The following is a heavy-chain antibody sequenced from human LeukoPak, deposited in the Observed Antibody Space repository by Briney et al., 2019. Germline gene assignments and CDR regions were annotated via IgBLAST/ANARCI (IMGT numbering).Heavy chain of an antibody. J-gene: IGHJ4*02. D-gene: IGHD2-2*01. V-gene: IGHV3-23*01. CDR1: GFTFSSYA. CDR3: AKAFGPSCYGAINY. Sequence: PGGSLRLSCAASGFTFSSYAMSWVRQAPGKGLDWVSSICGDDGSRHYADSVKGRFTISRDNSKNTLYLEMNSLRAEDTAVYYCAKAFGPSCYGAINYWGQGTLVTVSS. CDR2: ICGDDGSR.